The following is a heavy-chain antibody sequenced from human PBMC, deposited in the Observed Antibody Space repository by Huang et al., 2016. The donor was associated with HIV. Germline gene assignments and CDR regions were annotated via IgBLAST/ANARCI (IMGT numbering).Heavy chain of an antibody. CDR3: VTSRKTISGGRVGWFDP. J-gene: IGHJ5*02. Sequence: QVQLVQFGAAVKKPGASVKVSCKVSGKSVSEVAMHWLRQAPGKGLEWMGGFDAIEGGTDYPQKFQGRVSMTEDTSTDTAYMELSGLRSDDTAVYYCVTSRKTISGGRVGWFDPWGQGTLVTVSS. CDR1: GKSVSEVA. D-gene: IGHD3-3*01. V-gene: IGHV1-24*01. CDR2: FDAIEGGT.